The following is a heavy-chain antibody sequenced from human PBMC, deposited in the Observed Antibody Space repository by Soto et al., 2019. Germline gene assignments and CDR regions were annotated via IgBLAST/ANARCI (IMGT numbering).Heavy chain of an antibody. V-gene: IGHV3-21*01. D-gene: IGHD2-15*01. Sequence: PGGFLRLSCAASGFTFSSYSMNWVRQAPGKGLEWVSSISSSSSYIYYADSVKGRFTISRDNAKNSLYLQMNSLRAEDTAVYYCARGSEGYCSGGSCYSPDPDHDYWGQGTLVTVSS. CDR1: GFTFSSYS. CDR2: ISSSSSYI. J-gene: IGHJ4*02. CDR3: ARGSEGYCSGGSCYSPDPDHDY.